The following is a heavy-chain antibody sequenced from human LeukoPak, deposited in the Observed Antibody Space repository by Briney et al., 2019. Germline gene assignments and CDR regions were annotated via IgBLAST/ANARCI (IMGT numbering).Heavy chain of an antibody. J-gene: IGHJ4*02. V-gene: IGHV7-4-1*02. CDR1: GYIFRNYG. D-gene: IGHD3-16*02. CDR3: ARAFQSLGGLSLPDY. CDR2: IHPSTGNP. Sequence: GASVKVSCKGSGYIFRNYGISWVRQAPGQGLEWMGWIHPSTGNPTYAQGFTGRFVFSLATSVSTTYLQISGLKAEDTAVYYCARAFQSLGGLSLPDYWGQGTLVTVSS.